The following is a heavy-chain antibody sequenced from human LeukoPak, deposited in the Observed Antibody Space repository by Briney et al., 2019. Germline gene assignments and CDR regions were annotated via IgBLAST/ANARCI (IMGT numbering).Heavy chain of an antibody. V-gene: IGHV3-21*01. D-gene: IGHD6-13*01. Sequence: PGGSQRLSCAASGFTFSSYSMNWVRQAPGKGLEWVSSISSSSYIYYADSVKGRFTISRDNAKNSLYLQMNSLRAEDTAVYYCARDRRGSSWSRSAPYYYYGMDVWGQGTTVTVSS. CDR3: ARDRRGSSWSRSAPYYYYGMDV. CDR2: ISSSSYI. J-gene: IGHJ6*02. CDR1: GFTFSSYS.